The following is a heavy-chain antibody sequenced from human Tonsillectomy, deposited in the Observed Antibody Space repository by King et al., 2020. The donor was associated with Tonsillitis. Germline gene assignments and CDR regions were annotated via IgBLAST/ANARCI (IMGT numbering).Heavy chain of an antibody. V-gene: IGHV3-23*04. CDR2: ISGSGGST. Sequence: VQLVESGGGLVQPGGSLRLSCAASGSTFSSYAMSWVRQAPGKGLEWVSAISGSGGSTYYADSVKGRFTISRDNSKNTLYLQMNSLRAEDTAVYYCARHGIVLRYFDWLLDFDYWGQGTLVTVSS. J-gene: IGHJ4*02. CDR1: GSTFSSYA. D-gene: IGHD3-9*01. CDR3: ARHGIVLRYFDWLLDFDY.